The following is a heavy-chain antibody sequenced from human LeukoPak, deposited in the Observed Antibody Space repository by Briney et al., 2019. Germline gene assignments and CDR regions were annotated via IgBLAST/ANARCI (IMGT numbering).Heavy chain of an antibody. CDR1: GFTVSSNY. CDR3: VRDGGSGIAEISDP. CDR2: IYSGGST. J-gene: IGHJ5*02. D-gene: IGHD6-13*01. V-gene: IGHV3-66*01. Sequence: GGSLRLSCAASGFTVSSNYMSWVRQAPGKGLEWVSVIYSGGSTYYADSVKGRFTISRDNSKNTLYLQMNSLRAEDTAVYYCVRDGGSGIAEISDPWGQGTLVTVSS.